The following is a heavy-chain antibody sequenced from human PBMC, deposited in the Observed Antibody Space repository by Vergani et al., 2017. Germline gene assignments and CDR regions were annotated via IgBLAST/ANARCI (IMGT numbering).Heavy chain of an antibody. J-gene: IGHJ4*02. CDR3: ARGDYGILTGYRY. CDR1: GYSFINYG. Sequence: QSQLVQSGDEVKKPGASVKVSCKTSGYSFINYGISWVRQAPGQGLEWLGWVSPYNGNTNYGQKIQGRVTMTTDTSTSTVYMELSSLRSEDTAIYYCARGDYGILTGYRYWGQGTLVTVSA. D-gene: IGHD3-9*01. V-gene: IGHV1-18*01. CDR2: VSPYNGNT.